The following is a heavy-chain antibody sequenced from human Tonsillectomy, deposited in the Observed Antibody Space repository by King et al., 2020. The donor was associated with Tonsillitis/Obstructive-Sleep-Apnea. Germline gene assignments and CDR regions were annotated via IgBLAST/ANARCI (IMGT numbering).Heavy chain of an antibody. CDR1: GYTFTSYD. CDR3: ARGGMTTVVTPNGMDV. CDR2: MNPNSGNT. Sequence: QLVQSGAEVKKPGASVKVSCKPSGYTFTSYDINWVRQATGQGLEWMGWMNPNSGNTGYAQKFQGRVTMTRNTSISTAYMELSSLRSEDTAVYYCARGGMTTVVTPNGMDVRGQGTTVTVSS. J-gene: IGHJ6*02. D-gene: IGHD4-23*01. V-gene: IGHV1-8*01.